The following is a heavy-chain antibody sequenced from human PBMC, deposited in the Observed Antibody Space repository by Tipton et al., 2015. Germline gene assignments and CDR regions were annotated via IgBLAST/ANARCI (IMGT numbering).Heavy chain of an antibody. V-gene: IGHV4-61*01. CDR1: TYSISRDSY. J-gene: IGHJ6*02. CDR3: ARDLEHGMDV. CDR2: ISYSGST. D-gene: IGHD5-24*01. Sequence: GLVKPSQSLSLTCTISTYSISRDSYWGWIRQSPGKGLEWIGYISYSGSTHYNPSLKRRVTISLDTSKNQFSLTLNSVTAADTAVYYCARDLEHGMDVWGQGTTVTVSS.